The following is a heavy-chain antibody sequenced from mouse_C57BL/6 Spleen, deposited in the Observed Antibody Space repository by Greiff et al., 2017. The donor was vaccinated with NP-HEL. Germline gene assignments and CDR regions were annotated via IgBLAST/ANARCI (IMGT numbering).Heavy chain of an antibody. Sequence: QVQLQQSGPGLVQPSQSLSITCTVSGFSLTSYGVHWVRQSPGKGLEWLGVIWSGGSTDYNAAFISRLSISKDNSKSQVFFKMNSLQADDTAIYYCATQCYPLYAVDYWGKRTSVTVSS. CDR3: ATQCYPLYAVDY. V-gene: IGHV2-2*01. CDR1: GFSLTSYG. D-gene: IGHD2-12*01. J-gene: IGHJ4*01. CDR2: IWSGGST.